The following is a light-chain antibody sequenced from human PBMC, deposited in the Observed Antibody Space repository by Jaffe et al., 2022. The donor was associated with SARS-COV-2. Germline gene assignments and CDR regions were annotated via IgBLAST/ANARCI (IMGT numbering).Light chain of an antibody. J-gene: IGKJ2*01. CDR2: DAS. CDR3: QQTYSDPT. CDR1: QSIRTY. Sequence: DIQMTQSPSSLSASVGDRVTITCRASQSIRTYLHWYQQKAGKAPRLLIYDASSLQSGVPSRFSGSGSGTDFTLTISSLQPEDFATYYCQQTYSDPTFGQGTKLEIK. V-gene: IGKV1-39*01.